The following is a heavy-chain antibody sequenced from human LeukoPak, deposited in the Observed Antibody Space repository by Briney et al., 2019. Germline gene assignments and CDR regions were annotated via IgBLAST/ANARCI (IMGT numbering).Heavy chain of an antibody. CDR3: ARDYGGNPNYWYFDL. CDR2: IYTSGST. D-gene: IGHD4-23*01. CDR1: GGSISSYY. J-gene: IGHJ2*01. V-gene: IGHV4-4*07. Sequence: PSETLSLTCTVAGGSISSYYWSWLRQSAGKGLEWIGRIYTSGSTNYSPCLKSRVTLSVVTSKNHFSLKLSSVTAADTALYYCARDYGGNPNYWYFDLWGRGTLVTVSS.